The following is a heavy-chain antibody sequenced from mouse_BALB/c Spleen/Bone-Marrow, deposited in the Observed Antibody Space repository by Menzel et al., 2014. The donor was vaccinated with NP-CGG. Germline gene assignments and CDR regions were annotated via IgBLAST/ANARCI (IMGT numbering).Heavy chain of an antibody. V-gene: IGHV6-6*02. CDR3: TTGFAY. Sequence: EVQVVESGGGLVQPGGSMKLSCVASGFTFSNYWMNWVRQSPEKGLGWVAEIRLKSHNYATRYAESVKGRFTISRDDSKSSVYLQMNNLRAEDTCIYYCTTGFAYWGQGTLVTVSA. J-gene: IGHJ3*01. CDR2: IRLKSHNYAT. CDR1: GFTFSNYW.